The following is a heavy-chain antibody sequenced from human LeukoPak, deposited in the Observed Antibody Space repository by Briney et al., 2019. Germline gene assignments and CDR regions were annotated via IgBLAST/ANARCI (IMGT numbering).Heavy chain of an antibody. D-gene: IGHD5-18*01. V-gene: IGHV3-53*04. J-gene: IGHJ4*02. CDR2: IYSGGTT. Sequence: GGSLRLSCAASGFTVSTNCMTWVRQAPGKGLEWVSTIYSGGTTYYADSVMGRFTISRHNTKNTLFLQMNSLRAEDTAVYYCARVDTVMAYYFDLWGQGTLVTVSS. CDR3: ARVDTVMAYYFDL. CDR1: GFTVSTNC.